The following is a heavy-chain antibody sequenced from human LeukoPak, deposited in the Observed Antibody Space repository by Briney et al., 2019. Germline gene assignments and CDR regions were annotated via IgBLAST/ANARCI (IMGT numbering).Heavy chain of an antibody. V-gene: IGHV4-59*01. CDR2: IYYSGST. CDR1: GGSISSYY. CDR3: ARDTSAYYYGSGSYSDWYFDL. Sequence: RASETLSLTCTVSGGSISSYYWSWIRQPPGKGLEWIGYIYYSGSTNYNPSLKSRVTISVDTSKNQFSLKLSSVTAADTAVYYCARDTSAYYYGSGSYSDWYFDLWGRGTLVTVSS. D-gene: IGHD3-10*01. J-gene: IGHJ2*01.